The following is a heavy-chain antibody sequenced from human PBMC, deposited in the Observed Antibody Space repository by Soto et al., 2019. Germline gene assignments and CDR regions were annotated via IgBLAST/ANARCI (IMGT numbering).Heavy chain of an antibody. Sequence: QVQLQESGPGLVKPSETLSLTCNVSGGSITNYYWSWIRQPPGKGLEWIGYIYHTATTNYNPSLTSRVTMLVDPSKNQFSLKLSSVTAADTAVYYCARHGYSTAWYGSWDYWGQGTLVTVSS. D-gene: IGHD6-19*01. CDR1: GGSITNYY. CDR2: IYHTATT. V-gene: IGHV4-59*08. CDR3: ARHGYSTAWYGSWDY. J-gene: IGHJ4*02.